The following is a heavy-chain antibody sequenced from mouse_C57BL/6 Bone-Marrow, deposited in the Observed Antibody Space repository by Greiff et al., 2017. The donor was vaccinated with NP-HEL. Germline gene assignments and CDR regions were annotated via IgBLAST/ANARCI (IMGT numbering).Heavy chain of an antibody. V-gene: IGHV5-12*01. J-gene: IGHJ2*01. CDR1: GFTFSDYY. CDR2: ISNGGGST. CDR3: ARHDDSNYLDW. Sequence: EVKLVESGGGLVQPGGSLKLSCAASGFTFSDYYMYWVRQTPEKRLEWVAYISNGGGSTYYPDTVKGRFTISRDNAKNTLYLQMSRLKSEDTAMYYCARHDDSNYLDWWGQGTTLTVSS. D-gene: IGHD1-1*01.